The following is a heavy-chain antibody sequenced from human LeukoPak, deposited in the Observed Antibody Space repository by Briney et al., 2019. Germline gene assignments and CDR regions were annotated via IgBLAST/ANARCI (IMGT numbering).Heavy chain of an antibody. CDR1: GFTFSSYA. D-gene: IGHD6-13*01. J-gene: IGHJ5*02. CDR3: VSQQLVLTS. V-gene: IGHV3-48*01. CDR2: ISSSSSTI. Sequence: GGSLRLSCAASGFTFSSYAMSWVRQAPGKGLEWVSYISSSSSTIYYADSVKGRFTISRDNAKNSLYLQMNSLRAEDTAVYYCVSQQLVLTSWGQGTLVTVSS.